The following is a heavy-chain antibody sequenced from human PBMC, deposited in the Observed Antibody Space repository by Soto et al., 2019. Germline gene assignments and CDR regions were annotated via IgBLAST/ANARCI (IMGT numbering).Heavy chain of an antibody. V-gene: IGHV3-23*01. Sequence: PGGSLRLSCAASGFTFSSSAMGWVRQAPGKGLKWVSGISGSGGSTYYADYVKGRFTISRDNSKNILYLQMNSLRADDTAVYYCAKVGGYCSGGSCLLEAFDIWGQGTMVTVSS. D-gene: IGHD2-15*01. J-gene: IGHJ3*02. CDR1: GFTFSSSA. CDR3: AKVGGYCSGGSCLLEAFDI. CDR2: ISGSGGST.